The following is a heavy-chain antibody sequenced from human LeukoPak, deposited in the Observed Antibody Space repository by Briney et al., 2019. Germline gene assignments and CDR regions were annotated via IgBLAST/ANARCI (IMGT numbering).Heavy chain of an antibody. D-gene: IGHD6-19*01. CDR2: IYSSGST. Sequence: SETLSLTCTVSGGSISSYYWSWLRQPAGKGLEWIGRIYSSGSTNYNPSLTSRVTMSVDTSKNQFSLKLSSVTAADTAVYYCARETVIAVAGRGTYYFDYWGQGTLVTVSS. V-gene: IGHV4-4*07. CDR1: GGSISSYY. J-gene: IGHJ4*02. CDR3: ARETVIAVAGRGTYYFDY.